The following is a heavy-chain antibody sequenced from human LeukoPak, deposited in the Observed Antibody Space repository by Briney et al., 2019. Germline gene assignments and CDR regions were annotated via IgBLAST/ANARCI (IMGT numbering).Heavy chain of an antibody. CDR2: IYTSGST. CDR3: ATLALVGANLDY. V-gene: IGHV4-61*02. J-gene: IGHJ4*02. Sequence: SETLSLTCTVSGGSISSGSYYWSWIRQPAGKGLEWIGRIYTSGSTNYNPSLKSRVTISVDTSKNQFSLKLSSVTAADTAVYYCATLALVGANLDYWGQGTLVTVSS. D-gene: IGHD1-26*01. CDR1: GGSISSGSYY.